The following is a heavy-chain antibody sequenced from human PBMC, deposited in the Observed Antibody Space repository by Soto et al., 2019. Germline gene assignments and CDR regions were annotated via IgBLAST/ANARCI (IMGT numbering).Heavy chain of an antibody. V-gene: IGHV4-59*01. CDR2: IYYSGST. D-gene: IGHD1-26*01. Sequence: SETLSLTCTVSGGSISSYYWSWIRQPPGKGLEWIGYIYYSGSTNYNPSLKSRVTISVDTSKNQFSLKLSSVTAADTAVYYCARHIVGSQGYYYYGMDVWGQGTTVTVSS. J-gene: IGHJ6*02. CDR3: ARHIVGSQGYYYYGMDV. CDR1: GGSISSYY.